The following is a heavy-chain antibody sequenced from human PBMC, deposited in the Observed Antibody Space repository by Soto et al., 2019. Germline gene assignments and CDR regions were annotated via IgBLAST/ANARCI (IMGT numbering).Heavy chain of an antibody. CDR2: IYFAGTT. V-gene: IGHV4-59*08. CDR1: GGSISPFY. J-gene: IGHJ4*02. D-gene: IGHD3-22*01. CDR3: ARRSGYIEDY. Sequence: SETLSLTCSVSGGSISPFYWSWIRQAPGKGLEWIGYIYFAGTTTYNPSLKSRVTMSVDTSENQFSLKLTSVTAADTAVYYCARRSGYIEDYWGQGTLVTVSS.